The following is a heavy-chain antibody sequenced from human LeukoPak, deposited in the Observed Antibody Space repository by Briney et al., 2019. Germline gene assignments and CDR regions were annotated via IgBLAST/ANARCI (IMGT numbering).Heavy chain of an antibody. CDR2: ISAYNGNT. D-gene: IGHD3-3*01. CDR1: GYTFTSYG. V-gene: IGHV1-18*01. J-gene: IGHJ5*02. CDR3: ARDDDFWSGNNWFDP. Sequence: GASVKVSCKASGYTFTSYGISWVRRAPGQGLEWMGWISAYNGNTNYAQKLQGRVTMTTDTSTSTVYMELRSLRSDDTAVYYCARDDDFWSGNNWFDPWGQGTLVTVSS.